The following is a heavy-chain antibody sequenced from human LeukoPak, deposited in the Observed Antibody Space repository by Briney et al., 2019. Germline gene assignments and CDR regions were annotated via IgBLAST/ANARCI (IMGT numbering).Heavy chain of an antibody. D-gene: IGHD3-10*01. CDR1: GFTFSSSA. CDR2: IRSTANGYAT. V-gene: IGHV3-73*01. Sequence: PGGSLRLSCAASGFTFSSSALHWVRQASGEGREWVGRIRSTANGYATAYAASVKGRFTISRDDSKNTAYLQMDSLKTEDTAVYYCTGNYYGSGSYADFDYWGQGTLVTVSS. J-gene: IGHJ4*02. CDR3: TGNYYGSGSYADFDY.